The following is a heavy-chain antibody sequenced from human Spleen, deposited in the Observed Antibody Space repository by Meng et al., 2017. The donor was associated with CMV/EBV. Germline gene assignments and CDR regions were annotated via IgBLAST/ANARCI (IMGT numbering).Heavy chain of an antibody. Sequence: YMPWVRPAPGPGLEWMGIINPSDGSTTYAQSFQGRVTLTRDTSTGTVYMELSSLTFEDTALYYCARDRAVVVTASLNRVNYHGTDVWGQGTTVTVSS. J-gene: IGHJ6*02. CDR3: ARDRAVVVTASLNRVNYHGTDV. CDR2: INPSDGST. V-gene: IGHV1-46*01. D-gene: IGHD2-2*01. CDR1: Y.